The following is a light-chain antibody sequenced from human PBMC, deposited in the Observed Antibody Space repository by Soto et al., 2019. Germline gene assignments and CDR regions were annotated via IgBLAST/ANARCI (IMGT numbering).Light chain of an antibody. V-gene: IGKV3-11*01. J-gene: IGKJ1*01. Sequence: EIVLPQSPGTLSLSPGERATLSCRASQSVSSYLDWYQQKPGQAPRLLIYDASTRATGISARFSGSGSGTDFTLTISSLEPEDFAVYYCQQRGNWPVTFGQGTKVEVK. CDR2: DAS. CDR3: QQRGNWPVT. CDR1: QSVSSY.